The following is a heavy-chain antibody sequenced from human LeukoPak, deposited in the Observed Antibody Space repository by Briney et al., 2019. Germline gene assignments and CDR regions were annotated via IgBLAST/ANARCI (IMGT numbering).Heavy chain of an antibody. V-gene: IGHV3-23*01. CDR1: GFTFSSYA. CDR2: ISGSGGST. CDR3: AKASWIQLWLPDY. D-gene: IGHD5-18*01. J-gene: IGHJ4*02. Sequence: GGSLRLSCAASGFTFSSYAMSWVRQAPGKGLEWVSAISGSGGSTYYADSVKGRFTISRDNSKNTLYLQMNSLRAEDPAVYYCAKASWIQLWLPDYWGQGTLVTVSS.